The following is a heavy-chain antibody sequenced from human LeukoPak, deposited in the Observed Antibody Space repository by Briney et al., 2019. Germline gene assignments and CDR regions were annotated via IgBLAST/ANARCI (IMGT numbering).Heavy chain of an antibody. Sequence: SETLSLTCTVSGGSLSSYYWSWIRQPAGEGLEWIGRIYTSGSTNYNPSLKSRVTMSVDTSKNQFSLKLSSVPDAATAVYYCARGGVHDAFDIWGQGTMVTVSS. J-gene: IGHJ3*02. CDR2: IYTSGST. V-gene: IGHV4-4*07. CDR1: GGSLSSYY. D-gene: IGHD2-8*01. CDR3: ARGGVHDAFDI.